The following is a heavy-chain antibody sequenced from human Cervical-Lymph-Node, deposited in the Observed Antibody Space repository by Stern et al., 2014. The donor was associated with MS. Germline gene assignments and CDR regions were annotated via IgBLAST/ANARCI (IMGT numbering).Heavy chain of an antibody. CDR3: ARDSSSCYCVDY. J-gene: IGHJ4*02. D-gene: IGHD6-13*01. Sequence: EVQLVESGGGLVKPGGSLRLSCAASGFTFSSSSLNWVRQAPGTGLEWVSSIRSSSSYIYYADSVKGRFPISRDNAKNSLYLQMNSLRAEDTAVYYCARDSSSCYCVDYGGQGTLVTVSS. CDR1: GFTFSSSS. CDR2: IRSSSSYI. V-gene: IGHV3-21*01.